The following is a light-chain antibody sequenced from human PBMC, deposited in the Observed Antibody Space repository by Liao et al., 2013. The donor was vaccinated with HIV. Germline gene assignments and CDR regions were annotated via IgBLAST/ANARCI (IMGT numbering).Light chain of an antibody. Sequence: SYELTQPPSVSVSPGQTARIACSGDALPNQYAYWYQQKPGQAPVLVISKDSDRPSGIPERFSGSSSGTTVTLTISGVQAEDEADYYCQAWDSTIAYVFGTGTKVTVL. CDR2: KDS. CDR3: QAWDSTIAYV. CDR1: ALPNQY. J-gene: IGLJ1*01. V-gene: IGLV3-25*03.